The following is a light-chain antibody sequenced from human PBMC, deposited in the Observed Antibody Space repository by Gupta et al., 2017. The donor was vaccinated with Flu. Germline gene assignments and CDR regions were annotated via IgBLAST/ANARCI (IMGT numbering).Light chain of an antibody. CDR2: EVT. V-gene: IGLV2-8*01. J-gene: IGLJ3*02. Sequence: QSALTQPPSASGSPGQSVTISCTGTSSDVGGYDYVSWYQHHPGKAPKLMIYEVTKRPAGVPGRFSGSKSGNTASLTVSGLQAEEAADYYCTSYAGSNNVVFGGGTKLTVL. CDR3: TSYAGSNNVV. CDR1: SSDVGGYDY.